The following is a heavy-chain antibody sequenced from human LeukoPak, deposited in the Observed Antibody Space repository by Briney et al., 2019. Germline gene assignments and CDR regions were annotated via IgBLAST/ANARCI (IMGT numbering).Heavy chain of an antibody. CDR1: GYDFADYW. CDR2: IWPGNSDT. J-gene: IGHJ4*02. Sequence: GESLKISCKGSGYDFADYWIHWVRQLPGKRLEWMGGIWPGNSDTRYSPSFRGQVTFSVDKSINTAYLQWNSLRASDTAIYYCARSRGYCSDGRCYDFDYWALGTLVSVSS. V-gene: IGHV5-51*01. D-gene: IGHD2-15*01. CDR3: ARSRGYCSDGRCYDFDY.